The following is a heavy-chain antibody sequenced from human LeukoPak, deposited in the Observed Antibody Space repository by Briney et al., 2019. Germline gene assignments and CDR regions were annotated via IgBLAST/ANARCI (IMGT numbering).Heavy chain of an antibody. CDR1: GGSISSSGYY. CDR3: ARRPSVVITALYYFDY. V-gene: IGHV4-39*01. Sequence: SETLSLTCTVSGGSISSSGYYWGWIRQPPGKGLEWIGSIYYSGSTYYNPSLKSRVTISVDTSKNQFSLKLSSVTAADTAVYYCARRPSVVITALYYFDYWGQGTLVTVSS. D-gene: IGHD3-22*01. J-gene: IGHJ4*02. CDR2: IYYSGST.